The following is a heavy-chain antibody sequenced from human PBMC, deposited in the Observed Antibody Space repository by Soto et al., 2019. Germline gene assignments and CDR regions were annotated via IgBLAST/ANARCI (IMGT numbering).Heavy chain of an antibody. CDR2: IWYDGTNK. V-gene: IGHV3-33*01. D-gene: IGHD3-10*01. J-gene: IGHJ4*02. Sequence: GGSLRLSCAASGFTLNSYGMHWVRQAPGKGLEWVAVIWYDGTNKYYADSVKGRFTISRDNSNNTLYLQMNSLRAEDTAVYYCASRRGGGDPFSDYWGKGTLVTVSS. CDR3: ASRRGGGDPFSDY. CDR1: GFTLNSYG.